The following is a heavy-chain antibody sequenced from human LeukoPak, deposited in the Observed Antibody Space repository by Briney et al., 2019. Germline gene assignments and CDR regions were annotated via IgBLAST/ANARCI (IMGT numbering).Heavy chain of an antibody. CDR1: GFTFSSYG. D-gene: IGHD2-21*02. V-gene: IGHV3-30*02. CDR2: IRYDGSNK. J-gene: IGHJ4*02. Sequence: GGSLRLSCAASGFTFSSYGMHWVRQAPGKGLEWVAFIRYDGSNKYYADSVKGRFTISRDNSKNTLYLQMNSLRAEDTAVYYCARLSKGIIVVVTAIVYWGQGTLVTVSS. CDR3: ARLSKGIIVVVTAIVY.